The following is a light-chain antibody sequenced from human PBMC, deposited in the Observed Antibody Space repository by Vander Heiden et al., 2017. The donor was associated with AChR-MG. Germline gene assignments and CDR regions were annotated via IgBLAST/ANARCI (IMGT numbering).Light chain of an antibody. CDR1: QSVSSN. V-gene: IGKV3-15*01. CDR3: QHYNNWPL. J-gene: IGKJ3*01. Sequence: EVVMTQSPATLSVSPGERATLSCRASQSVSSNLAWYQQKPGQAPRLLIYGASTRATGIPARFSGSGSGTEFTLTISSLQSEDSGVYYCQHYNNWPLFGPGTKLYIK. CDR2: GAS.